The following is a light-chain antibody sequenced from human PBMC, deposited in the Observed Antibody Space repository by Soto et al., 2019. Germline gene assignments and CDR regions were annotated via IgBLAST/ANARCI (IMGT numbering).Light chain of an antibody. Sequence: EIVLTQSPATLSLSPGERATLSCRASHSISGRYLAWYQQKPGQAPRLLIYGASSRATGIPDRFSGSGSGTDFTLTINRLEPEYFAVYYCQQYGSSPVTFGQGTRLEI. CDR3: QQYGSSPVT. CDR1: HSISGRY. V-gene: IGKV3-20*01. J-gene: IGKJ5*01. CDR2: GAS.